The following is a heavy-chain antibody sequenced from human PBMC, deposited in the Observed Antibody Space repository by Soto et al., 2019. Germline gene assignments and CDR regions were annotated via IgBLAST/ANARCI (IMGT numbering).Heavy chain of an antibody. D-gene: IGHD2-21*01. CDR2: ITTSSAYI. J-gene: IGHJ5*02. V-gene: IGHV3-21*01. CDR1: GFTFNTYA. Sequence: EVQLVESGGGLVKPGGSLRLSCAASGFTFNTYAMNWVRQAPGKGLEWVSSITTSSAYIYYADSLKGRITISRDNATNSLFLQMNSLRAEDTAVYYCVSSGTARLLRHSWFDTWGQGTLVTVSS. CDR3: VSSGTARLLRHSWFDT.